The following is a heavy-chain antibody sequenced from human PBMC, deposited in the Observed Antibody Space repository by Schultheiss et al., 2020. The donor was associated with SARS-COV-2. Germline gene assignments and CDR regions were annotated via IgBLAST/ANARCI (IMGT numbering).Heavy chain of an antibody. CDR1: GGSISSYY. J-gene: IGHJ4*02. V-gene: IGHV4-4*08. D-gene: IGHD1-20*01. CDR3: ARGDVTGTIVFDY. CDR2: IYTSGNT. Sequence: SETLSLTCTVSGGSISSYYWGWIRQPPGKGLEWIGRIYTSGNTNYNPSLKSRVTMSVDTSKNQFSLKVSSVTAADTAVYYCARGDVTGTIVFDYWGQGTLVTVS.